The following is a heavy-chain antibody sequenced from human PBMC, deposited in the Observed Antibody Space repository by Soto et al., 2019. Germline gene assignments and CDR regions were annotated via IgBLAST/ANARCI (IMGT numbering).Heavy chain of an antibody. CDR2: IYYSGST. CDR1: NDYIDSTTHY. V-gene: IGHV4-39*01. Sequence: AETRSLTRSIRNDYIDSTTHYWACARQPPGKGLEWIGSIYYSGSTYYNPSLKSRVTISVDTSKNQFSLKLSSVTAADTAVYYCARQGYSYGYGYYYGMDVWGQGTTVT. CDR3: ARQGYSYGYGYYYGMDV. D-gene: IGHD5-18*01. J-gene: IGHJ6*02.